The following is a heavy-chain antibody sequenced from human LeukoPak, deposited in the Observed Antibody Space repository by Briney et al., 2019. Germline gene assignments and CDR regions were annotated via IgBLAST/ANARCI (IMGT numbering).Heavy chain of an antibody. CDR2: IYYSGST. Sequence: SETLSLTCTVSGGSISSSSYYWGWIRQPPGKGLEWIGSIYYSGSTYYNPSLKSRATILLNTSKSQFSLKLNSVTAADTAVYYCARQMPWKQQLVTFWFDPWGLGTLVTVSS. CDR3: ARQMPWKQQLVTFWFDP. D-gene: IGHD6-13*01. V-gene: IGHV4-39*01. J-gene: IGHJ5*02. CDR1: GGSISSSSYY.